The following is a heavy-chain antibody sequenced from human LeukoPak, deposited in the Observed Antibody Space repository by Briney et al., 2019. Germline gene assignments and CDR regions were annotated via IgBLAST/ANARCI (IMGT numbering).Heavy chain of an antibody. Sequence: ASVKVSYKASGYSFTNYGISWVRQAAGQGLEWMGWISTYKDDTNYAQKIQGRVIMTKDTSTSTVYMELRSLRHDDTAVYYCARDWPHLELRECFDYWGQGTLVTVSS. CDR2: ISTYKDDT. D-gene: IGHD1-7*01. V-gene: IGHV1-18*01. CDR1: GYSFTNYG. CDR3: ARDWPHLELRECFDY. J-gene: IGHJ4*02.